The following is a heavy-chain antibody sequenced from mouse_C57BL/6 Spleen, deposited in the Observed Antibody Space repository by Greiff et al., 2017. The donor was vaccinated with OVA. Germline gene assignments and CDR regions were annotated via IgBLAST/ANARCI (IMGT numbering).Heavy chain of an antibody. Sequence: EVHLVESGGGLVKPGGSLKLSCAASGFTFSDYGMHWVRQAPEKGLEWVAYISSGSSTIYYADTVKGRFTISRDNAKNTLFLQMTSLRSEDTAMYYCARLRRTGYYAMDYWGQGTSVTVSS. CDR3: ARLRRTGYYAMDY. CDR2: ISSGSSTI. D-gene: IGHD2-4*01. J-gene: IGHJ4*01. CDR1: GFTFSDYG. V-gene: IGHV5-17*01.